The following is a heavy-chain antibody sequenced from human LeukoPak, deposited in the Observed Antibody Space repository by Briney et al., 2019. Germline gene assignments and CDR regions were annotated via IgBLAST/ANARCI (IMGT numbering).Heavy chain of an antibody. D-gene: IGHD5-18*01. CDR3: AKRVSGAMVN. J-gene: IGHJ4*02. V-gene: IGHV3-23*01. Sequence: GGSLRLSCAASAFTFSNYGMTWVRQAPGKGLEWVALITGIGGSTNYADSVKGRFTISRDNSMNTLYLQMNSLRGEDTAVYYCAKRVSGAMVNWGQGTLVTVSS. CDR1: AFTFSNYG. CDR2: ITGIGGST.